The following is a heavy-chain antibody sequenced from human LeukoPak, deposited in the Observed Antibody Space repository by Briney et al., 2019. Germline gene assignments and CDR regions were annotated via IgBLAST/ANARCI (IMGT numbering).Heavy chain of an antibody. J-gene: IGHJ4*02. CDR3: ARDLDSGYGFGFDY. D-gene: IGHD5-12*01. Sequence: GGSLRLSCAASGFTFSSYAMHWVRQAPGKGLEWVAVISYDGSNKYYADSAKGRFTISRDNSKNTLYLQMNSLRAEDTAVYYCARDLDSGYGFGFDYWGQGTLVTVSS. V-gene: IGHV3-30-3*01. CDR2: ISYDGSNK. CDR1: GFTFSSYA.